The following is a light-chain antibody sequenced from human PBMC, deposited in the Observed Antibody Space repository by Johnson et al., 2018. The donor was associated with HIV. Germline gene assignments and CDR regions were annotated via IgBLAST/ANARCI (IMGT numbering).Light chain of an antibody. CDR3: GTLDSSLSAVV. Sequence: HSVLTQPPSVSAAPGQKVTISCSGSSSNIGNNYVSWYQQLPGTAPKLLIYENNKRPSGIPDRFSGSKSGTSATLGITGLQTGDEADYYCGTLDSSLSAVVIGTGTKVTGL. CDR2: ENN. CDR1: SSNIGNNY. V-gene: IGLV1-51*02. J-gene: IGLJ1*01.